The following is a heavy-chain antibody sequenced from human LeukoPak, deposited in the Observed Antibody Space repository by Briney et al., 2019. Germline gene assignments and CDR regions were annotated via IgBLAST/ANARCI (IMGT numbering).Heavy chain of an antibody. CDR3: AKHMRATNTYSFFGLDV. CDR1: GFTFKDYG. Sequence: GRSLRLSCAATGFTFKDYGMHWVRQPPEKGLEWVSSINWNGGGTDYADSVKGRFTISRDNAKNSLYLQLSSLRPEDTASYYCAKHMRATNTYSFFGLDVWGQGTTVTVSS. CDR2: INWNGGGT. J-gene: IGHJ6*02. D-gene: IGHD1-26*01. V-gene: IGHV3-9*01.